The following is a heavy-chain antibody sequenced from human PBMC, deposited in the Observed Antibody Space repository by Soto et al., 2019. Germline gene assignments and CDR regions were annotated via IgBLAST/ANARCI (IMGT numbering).Heavy chain of an antibody. V-gene: IGHV3-30*14. CDR2: ISYDESVK. J-gene: IGHJ6*02. CDR1: GLDFSNDA. Sequence: QVQLVESGGGVVQPGRSLRLFCAASGLDFSNDAMHWVRPAPGKGLEWVALISYDESVKHYADSVKGRFTSSRDNSKNSLFLQMNSLSTEETGLYLCARAQGGSPPGGMDVWRQVSTVTVSS. CDR3: ARAQGGSPPGGMDV. D-gene: IGHD3-10*01.